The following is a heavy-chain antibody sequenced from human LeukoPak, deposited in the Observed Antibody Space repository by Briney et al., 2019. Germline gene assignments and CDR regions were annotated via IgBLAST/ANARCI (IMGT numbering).Heavy chain of an antibody. J-gene: IGHJ3*02. CDR3: KFTYYYDTSGYSHGDAFGI. D-gene: IGHD3-22*01. Sequence: GGSLRLSCAASGFTISVFWMHWVRQVPGEGLVWVARMNSAGTTINYADSVKGRFTISRDNVRNTLHLQMNSLRSEDTAVYCAKFTYYYDTSGYSHGDAFGIWGQGTMVTVSS. CDR1: GFTISVFW. CDR2: MNSAGTTI. V-gene: IGHV3-74*01.